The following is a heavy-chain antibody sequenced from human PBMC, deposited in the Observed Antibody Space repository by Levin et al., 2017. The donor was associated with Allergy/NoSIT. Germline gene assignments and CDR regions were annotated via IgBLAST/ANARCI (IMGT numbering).Heavy chain of an antibody. CDR2: IINSGFGT. D-gene: IGHD1/OR15-1a*01. CDR3: AKDEIRGSEQTYYLDY. Sequence: GGSLRLSCAASGFTFNNYAMSWVRQAPGKGLEWVSAIINSGFGTYYADSVKGRFTISRDNSKNTMYLQMNSLRAEDTAVYFCAKDEIRGSEQTYYLDYWGQGTLVTASS. V-gene: IGHV3-23*01. CDR1: GFTFNNYA. J-gene: IGHJ4*02.